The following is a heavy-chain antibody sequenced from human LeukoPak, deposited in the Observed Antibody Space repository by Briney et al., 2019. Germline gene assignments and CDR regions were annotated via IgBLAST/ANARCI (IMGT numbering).Heavy chain of an antibody. J-gene: IGHJ4*02. CDR2: IFGSGGSA. CDR3: GKTTAGYSSGRFPGWPVDY. CDR1: GFTFNSYA. D-gene: IGHD6-19*01. Sequence: GGSLRLSCAASGFTFNSYAMYWVRQAPGRGLESISGIFGSGGSAHYADSVKGRFAISRDNSKNTLYLQMNSLRAEDTAVYYCGKTTAGYSSGRFPGWPVDYWGQGTLVTVSS. V-gene: IGHV3-23*01.